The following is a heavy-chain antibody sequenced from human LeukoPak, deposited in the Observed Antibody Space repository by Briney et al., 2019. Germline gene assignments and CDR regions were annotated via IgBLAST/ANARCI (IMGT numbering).Heavy chain of an antibody. CDR3: ARDLDDILTGAYYYYYGMDV. Sequence: PGGSLRLSCAASGFTFSSYAMHWVRQAPGKGLEWVAVISYDRSNKYYADSVKGRFTISRDNSKNTLYLQMNSLRAEDTAVYYCARDLDDILTGAYYYYYGMDVWGKGTTVTVSS. D-gene: IGHD3-9*01. V-gene: IGHV3-30*04. CDR1: GFTFSSYA. CDR2: ISYDRSNK. J-gene: IGHJ6*04.